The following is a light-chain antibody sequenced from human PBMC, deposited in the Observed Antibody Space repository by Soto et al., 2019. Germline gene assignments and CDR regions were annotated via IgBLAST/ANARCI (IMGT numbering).Light chain of an antibody. J-gene: IGLJ1*01. CDR1: SSDVGGYNY. CDR3: SSYTRSDTYV. Sequence: QSALTQPASVSGSPGQSITISCTGTSSDVGGYNYVSWYQHHPGKAPKPVIYDVNNRPSGVSSRFSGSKSGNTASLTISGLQADDEADYYCSSYTRSDTYVFGTGTKLTVL. CDR2: DVN. V-gene: IGLV2-14*03.